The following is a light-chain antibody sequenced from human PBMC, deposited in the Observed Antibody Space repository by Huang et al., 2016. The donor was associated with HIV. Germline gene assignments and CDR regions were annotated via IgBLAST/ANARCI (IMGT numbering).Light chain of an antibody. Sequence: ERVMTQSPATLSMSLGERATLSCRASQTVNSNLAWYQQKPGQPPRLLIYGASNRDTGIPARFSGSGSGTEFTLTISSLQSEDFAVYYCQQYQDWPRTFGQGTRVEIK. CDR2: GAS. J-gene: IGKJ1*01. V-gene: IGKV3D-15*01. CDR1: QTVNSN. CDR3: QQYQDWPRT.